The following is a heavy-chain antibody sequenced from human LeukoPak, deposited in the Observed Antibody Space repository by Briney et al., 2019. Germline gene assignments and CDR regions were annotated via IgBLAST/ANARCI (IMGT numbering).Heavy chain of an antibody. D-gene: IGHD2-8*01. Sequence: GGSLRLSCAASGFTFSNYWMTWVRQAPGKGLEWVANIKQDGSEKYYVDSVKGRFTISRDNAKNSLYLQMNSLRAEDTAVYYCARGAKSSILKSYYYYMDVWGKGTTVTISS. J-gene: IGHJ6*03. CDR2: IKQDGSEK. CDR1: GFTFSNYW. CDR3: ARGAKSSILKSYYYYMDV. V-gene: IGHV3-7*01.